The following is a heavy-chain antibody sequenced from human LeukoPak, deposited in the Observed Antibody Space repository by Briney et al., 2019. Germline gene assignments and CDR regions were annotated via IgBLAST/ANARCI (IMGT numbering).Heavy chain of an antibody. Sequence: GGSLRHSCSAPGFTLSSILMRWVRQAPGKGLEWVSVIYSGGSTYYADSVKGRFTISRHNSKNTLYLQMNSLRAEDMAVYYCARGVRRGGLRGRLSWGQGTLVTVSS. CDR2: IYSGGST. J-gene: IGHJ4*02. CDR1: GFTLSSIL. D-gene: IGHD3-10*01. CDR3: ARGVRRGGLRGRLS. V-gene: IGHV3-53*04.